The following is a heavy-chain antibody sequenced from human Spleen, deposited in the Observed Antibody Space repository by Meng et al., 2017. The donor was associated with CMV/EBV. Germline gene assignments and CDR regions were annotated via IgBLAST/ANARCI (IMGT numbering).Heavy chain of an antibody. CDR3: ARVAGQWLAFES. J-gene: IGHJ4*02. D-gene: IGHD6-19*01. CDR2: ISSSGGGT. CDR1: GFTVSSFG. Sequence: GESLKISCGVSGFTVSSFGMSWVRQAPGKGLEWVSGISSSGGGTYYAGSVKGRFAISRDNSKNTLYLQMNSLRVDDTALYYCARVAGQWLAFESWGQGTLVTVSS. V-gene: IGHV3-23*01.